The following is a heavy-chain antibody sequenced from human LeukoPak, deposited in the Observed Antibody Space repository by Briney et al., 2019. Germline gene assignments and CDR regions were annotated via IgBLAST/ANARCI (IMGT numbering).Heavy chain of an antibody. V-gene: IGHV3-23*01. CDR2: MNKSDGRT. CDR3: VLTYSYGTPNY. Sequence: GGSLRLSCAASGFTFSSYAMSWVRQAPGKGLEWVSSMNKSDGRTYYAGSVKGRFAISRDISKNTLYLQMNSLRAEDTAVYYCVLTYSYGTPNYWGQGTLVTVSS. CDR1: GFTFSSYA. D-gene: IGHD5-18*01. J-gene: IGHJ4*02.